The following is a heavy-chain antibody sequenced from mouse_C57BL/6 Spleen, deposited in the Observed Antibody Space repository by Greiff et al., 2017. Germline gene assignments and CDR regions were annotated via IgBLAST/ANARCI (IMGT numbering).Heavy chain of an antibody. Sequence: QVQLQQPGAELVKPGASVKLSCKASGYTFTSYWMHWVKQRPGQGLEWIGMIHPNSGSTNYNEKFKSKATLTVDKSSSTAYMQLSSLTSEDSAVYYCVSYGSRVLYAMDYWGQGTSVTVSS. CDR1: GYTFTSYW. V-gene: IGHV1-64*01. D-gene: IGHD1-1*01. CDR3: VSYGSRVLYAMDY. CDR2: IHPNSGST. J-gene: IGHJ4*01.